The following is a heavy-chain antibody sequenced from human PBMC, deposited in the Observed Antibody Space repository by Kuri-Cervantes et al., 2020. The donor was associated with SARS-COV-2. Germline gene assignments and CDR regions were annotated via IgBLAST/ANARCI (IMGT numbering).Heavy chain of an antibody. CDR1: GGSISSYY. J-gene: IGHJ6*02. D-gene: IGHD3-22*01. CDR3: ARDYYDSSGYAGYYYYYGMDV. Sequence: GSLRLSCTVTGGSISSYYWSWIRQPPGKGLEWIGYIYYSGSTNYNPSLKSRVTISVDTSKNQFSLKLSSVTAADTAAYYCARDYYDSSGYAGYYYYYGMDVWGQGTTVTVSS. V-gene: IGHV4-59*12. CDR2: IYYSGST.